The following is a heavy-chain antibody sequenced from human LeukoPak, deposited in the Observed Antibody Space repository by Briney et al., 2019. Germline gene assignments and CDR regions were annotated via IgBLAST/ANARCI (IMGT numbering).Heavy chain of an antibody. J-gene: IGHJ4*02. D-gene: IGHD3-10*01. Sequence: GGSLRLSCAASGFTFSSYSMNWVRQAPGKGLEWVSYISSSSSTIYYADSVKGRFTISRDNSKNTLYLQMNSLRAEDTAVYYCANTGGGYGSGSYCLYWGQGTLVTVSS. CDR3: ANTGGGYGSGSYCLY. CDR2: ISSSSSTI. CDR1: GFTFSSYS. V-gene: IGHV3-48*01.